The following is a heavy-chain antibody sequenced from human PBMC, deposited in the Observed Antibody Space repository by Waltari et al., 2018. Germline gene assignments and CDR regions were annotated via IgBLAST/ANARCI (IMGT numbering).Heavy chain of an antibody. J-gene: IGHJ6*03. CDR3: ARLPADDYYYMDV. Sequence: QVQLQQWGAGLLKPSETLSLTCAVYGGSFSSYYWSRIRQPPGKGLEWIGEINHSGRTNYNPALKSRLTISVDTSKNQFSLKLSSVTAADTAVYYCARLPADDYYYMDVWGKGTTVTVSS. CDR1: GGSFSSYY. V-gene: IGHV4-34*01. CDR2: INHSGRT.